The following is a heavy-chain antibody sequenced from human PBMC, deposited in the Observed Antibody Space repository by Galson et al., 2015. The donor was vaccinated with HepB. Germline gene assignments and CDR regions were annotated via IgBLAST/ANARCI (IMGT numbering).Heavy chain of an antibody. V-gene: IGHV4-59*01. CDR2: IYYSGST. CDR3: ARYRDGYRQLIDY. Sequence: LSLTCTVSGGSISSYYWSWIRQPPGKGLEWIGYIYYSGSTNYNPSLKSRVTISVDTSKNQFSLKLSSVTAADTAVYYCARYRDGYRQLIDYWGQGTLVTVSS. CDR1: GGSISSYY. J-gene: IGHJ4*02. D-gene: IGHD5-24*01.